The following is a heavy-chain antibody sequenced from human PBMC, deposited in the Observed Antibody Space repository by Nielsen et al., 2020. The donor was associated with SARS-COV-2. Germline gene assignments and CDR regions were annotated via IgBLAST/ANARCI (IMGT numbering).Heavy chain of an antibody. CDR3: ARERRLNKCLDP. D-gene: IGHD6-25*01. CDR1: GYTFTSYY. J-gene: IGHJ5*02. V-gene: IGHV1-46*01. Sequence: ASVKVSCKASGYTFTSYYIHWVRQAPGQGLEWMGIINPSGGSTSYAQKFQGRVTMTRDTSTSTVYMELSSLRSEDTAVYYCARERRLNKCLDPWGQGTLVTVSS. CDR2: INPSGGST.